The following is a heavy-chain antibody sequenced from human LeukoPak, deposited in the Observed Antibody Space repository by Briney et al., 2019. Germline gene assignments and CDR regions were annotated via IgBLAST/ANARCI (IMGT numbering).Heavy chain of an antibody. CDR1: GYTFTSYD. CDR2: INPNSGGT. V-gene: IGHV1-2*02. D-gene: IGHD2-2*01. CDR3: ARERLLPAAIFDP. Sequence: GASVKVSCKASGYTFTSYDINWVRQAPGQGLEWMGWINPNSGGTNYAQKFQGRVTMTRDTSISTAYMELSRLRSDDTAVYYCARERLLPAAIFDPWGQGTLATVSS. J-gene: IGHJ5*02.